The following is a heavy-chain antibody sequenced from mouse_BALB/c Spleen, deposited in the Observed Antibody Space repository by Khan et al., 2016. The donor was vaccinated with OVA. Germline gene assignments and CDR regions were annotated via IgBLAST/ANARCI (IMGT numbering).Heavy chain of an antibody. Sequence: EVELVESGGGLVKSGGSLKLSCAASGFTFSTYAMSWVRQTPENRLEWVATISTGDTYTYYPDSVKGRFTISRDNAKNTLYLQMSSLRSEDTAMYYCARPPITTVVATSYWFFDVWGAGTTVTVST. J-gene: IGHJ1*01. CDR2: ISTGDTYT. CDR3: ARPPITTVVATSYWFFDV. CDR1: GFTFSTYA. V-gene: IGHV5-9-3*01. D-gene: IGHD1-1*01.